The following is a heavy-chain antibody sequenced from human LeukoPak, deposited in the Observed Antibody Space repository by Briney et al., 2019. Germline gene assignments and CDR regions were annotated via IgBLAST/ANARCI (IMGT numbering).Heavy chain of an antibody. V-gene: IGHV3-11*01. D-gene: IGHD3-16*02. Sequence: PGGSLRLSCAASGFTFSDYYMSWIRQAPGKGLEWVSYISSSGSTIYYADSVKGRFTISRDNAKNSLYLQMNSLRAEDTAVYYRARRADVWGSYRPTDDYWGQGTLVTVSS. J-gene: IGHJ4*02. CDR3: ARRADVWGSYRPTDDY. CDR2: ISSSGSTI. CDR1: GFTFSDYY.